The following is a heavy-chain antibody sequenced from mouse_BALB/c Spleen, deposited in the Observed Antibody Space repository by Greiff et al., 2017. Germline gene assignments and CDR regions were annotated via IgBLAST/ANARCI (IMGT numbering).Heavy chain of an antibody. CDR2: ISYSGST. CDR3: ARYRYDWFAY. Sequence: EVKVVESGPSLVKPSQTLSLTCSVTGDSITSGYWNWIRKFPGNKLEYMGYISYSGSTYYNPSLKSRISITRDTSKNQYYLQLNSVTTEDTATYYCARYRYDWFAYWGQGTLVTVSA. J-gene: IGHJ3*01. V-gene: IGHV3-8*02. CDR1: GDSITSGY. D-gene: IGHD2-14*01.